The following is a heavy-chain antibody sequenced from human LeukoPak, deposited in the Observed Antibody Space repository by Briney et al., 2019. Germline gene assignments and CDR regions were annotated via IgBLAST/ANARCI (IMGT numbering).Heavy chain of an antibody. Sequence: GGSLRLSCVASGFTSSSHYMSWVRQVPGKGLEWVANIKQDGSQKSYVDSVKGRFTISRDNAKNSLYLQMNSLRVEDTAIYYCARAAEFVADFDSWGQGTLVTVS. CDR1: GFTSSSHY. CDR2: IKQDGSQK. J-gene: IGHJ4*02. D-gene: IGHD2-15*01. CDR3: ARAAEFVADFDS. V-gene: IGHV3-7*03.